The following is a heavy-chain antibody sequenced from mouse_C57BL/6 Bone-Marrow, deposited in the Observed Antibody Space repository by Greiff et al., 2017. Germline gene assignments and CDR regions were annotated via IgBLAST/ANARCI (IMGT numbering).Heavy chain of an antibody. CDR1: GYTFTSYW. CDR2: IYPGSGST. J-gene: IGHJ3*01. Sequence: VQLQQPGAELVKPGASVKMSCKASGYTFTSYWITWVKQRPGQGLEWIGDIYPGSGSTNYNEKFKSKATLTVDKSSSTAYMQLSSLTSEDSAGYCGAREGAWFAYGGQGTLVTVSA. V-gene: IGHV1-55*01. CDR3: AREGAWFAY.